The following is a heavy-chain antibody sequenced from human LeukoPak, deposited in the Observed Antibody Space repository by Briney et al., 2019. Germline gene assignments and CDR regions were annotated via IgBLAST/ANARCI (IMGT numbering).Heavy chain of an antibody. J-gene: IGHJ4*02. Sequence: SETLSLTCTVSGASVSSRSYYWSWIRQPPGKGLEWIGFIYYSGSTNYNPSLKSRVTISVDTSKNQFSLKLSSVTAADTAVYYCARIYSSGWYYPFDYWGQGTLVTVSS. D-gene: IGHD6-19*01. V-gene: IGHV4-61*01. CDR1: GASVSSRSYY. CDR2: IYYSGST. CDR3: ARIYSSGWYYPFDY.